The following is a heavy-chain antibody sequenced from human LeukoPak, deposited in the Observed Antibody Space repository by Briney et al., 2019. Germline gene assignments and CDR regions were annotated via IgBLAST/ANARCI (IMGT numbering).Heavy chain of an antibody. CDR3: ATAEYSSSWGTYFDY. CDR2: FDPEDGET. D-gene: IGHD6-6*01. J-gene: IGHJ4*02. CDR1: GYTLTELS. V-gene: IGHV1-24*01. Sequence: ASVKVSCKVSGYTLTELSMHWVRQAPGKGLEWMGGFDPEDGETIYAQKFQGRVTMTEDTSTDTAYMELSSLRSEDTAVYYCATAEYSSSWGTYFDYWGQGTLVTVSS.